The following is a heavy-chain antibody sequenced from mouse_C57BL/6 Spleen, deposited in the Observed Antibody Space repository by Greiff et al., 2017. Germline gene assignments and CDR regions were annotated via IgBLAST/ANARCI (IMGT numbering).Heavy chain of an antibody. V-gene: IGHV1-80*01. CDR3: AREEHYYAMGY. CDR1: GYAFSSYW. J-gene: IGHJ4*01. Sequence: VQLQQSGAELVKPGASVKISCKASGYAFSSYWMNWVKQRPGKGLEWIGQIYPGDGDTNYNGKFKGKATLTADTSASTAYMQLSSLTSEDSAVYFCAREEHYYAMGYWGQGTSVTVSS. CDR2: IYPGDGDT.